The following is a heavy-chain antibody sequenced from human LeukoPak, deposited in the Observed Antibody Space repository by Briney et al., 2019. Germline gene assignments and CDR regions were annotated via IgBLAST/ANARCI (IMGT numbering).Heavy chain of an antibody. Sequence: PGGSQRLSCAASGFTFSNAWMAWVRQAPGKGLEWVGRIRSKNDGGTIGYAAPVKDRFTISRDDSKNTLYLQMNSLEIEDTAVYFCTTDRTMKGYWGQGTLVTVSS. CDR1: GFTFSNAW. CDR2: IRSKNDGGTI. J-gene: IGHJ4*02. D-gene: IGHD3-22*01. CDR3: TTDRTMKGY. V-gene: IGHV3-15*01.